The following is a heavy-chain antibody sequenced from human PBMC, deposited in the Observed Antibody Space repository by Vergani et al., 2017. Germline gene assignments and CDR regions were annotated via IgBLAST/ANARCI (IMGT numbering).Heavy chain of an antibody. CDR3: ASDTSVYHTDFDY. CDR2: ISSSSSYI. CDR1: GFTFSSYS. J-gene: IGHJ4*02. V-gene: IGHV3-21*01. D-gene: IGHD5/OR15-5a*01. Sequence: EVQLVESGGGLVKPGGSLRLSCAASGFTFSSYSMNWVRQAPGKGLEWVSSISSSSSYIYYADSVKGRFTISRDNAKNSLYLQMNSLRAEDTAVYYCASDTSVYHTDFDYWGQGTLVTVSS.